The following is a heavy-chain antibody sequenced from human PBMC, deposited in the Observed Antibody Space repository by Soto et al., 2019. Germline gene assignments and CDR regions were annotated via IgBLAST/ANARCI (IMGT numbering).Heavy chain of an antibody. Sequence: SETLSLTCTVSGGSISSYYWSWIRQPPGKGLEWIGYIYYSGSTNYNPSLKSRVTISVDTSKDQFSLKLSSVTAADTAVYYCASARSGYYYYYGMDVWGQGTTVTVSS. J-gene: IGHJ6*02. D-gene: IGHD3-3*01. CDR3: ASARSGYYYYYGMDV. V-gene: IGHV4-59*01. CDR1: GGSISSYY. CDR2: IYYSGST.